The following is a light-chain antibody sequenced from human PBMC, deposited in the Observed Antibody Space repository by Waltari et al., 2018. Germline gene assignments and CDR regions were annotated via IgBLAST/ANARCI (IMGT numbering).Light chain of an antibody. CDR1: QSVGRT. V-gene: IGKV3-20*01. CDR2: GAS. CDR3: QHYVRLPAT. Sequence: EIVLTQSPGTLSLSPGERATLSCRASQSVGRTLAWYQQKPGQAPRLLIYGASTRATGIPERFSGGGSGTDFSLTISRLEPEDFAVYYCQHYVRLPATFGQGTKVEIK. J-gene: IGKJ1*01.